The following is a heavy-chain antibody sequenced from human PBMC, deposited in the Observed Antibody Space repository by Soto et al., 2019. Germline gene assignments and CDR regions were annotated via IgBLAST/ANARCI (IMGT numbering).Heavy chain of an antibody. CDR1: GFTFSDYY. CDR3: ARGRRDGNNTP. V-gene: IGHV3-11*05. CDR2: ISDSSTNT. J-gene: IGHJ5*02. D-gene: IGHD1-1*01. Sequence: QVQLVESGGGLVKPGGSLRLSCAASGFTFSDYYMSWIRQAPGKGLEWVSYISDSSTNTNYADSVKGRFIISRDNAKNYLYLQRNALRAEDAAVYYGARGRRDGNNTPWGRGPLVTVPS.